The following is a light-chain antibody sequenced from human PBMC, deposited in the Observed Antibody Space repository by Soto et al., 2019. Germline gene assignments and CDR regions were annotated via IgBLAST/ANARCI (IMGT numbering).Light chain of an antibody. V-gene: IGKV3-20*01. J-gene: IGKJ2*01. CDR3: HQYGLSPRHP. CDR1: QSVNSNY. CDR2: GAS. Sequence: EIVLTQSPGTLYLSPGERATLSCRASQSVNSNYLAWYQQKPGQAPRLLIYGASSRATGVPNRFSGSGSGTDFTLTISSLGPEDFAVYYCHQYGLSPRHPFGQGTKLEIK.